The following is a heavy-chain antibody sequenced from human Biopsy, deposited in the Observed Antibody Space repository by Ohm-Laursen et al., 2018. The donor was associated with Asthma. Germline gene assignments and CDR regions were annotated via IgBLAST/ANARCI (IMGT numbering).Heavy chain of an antibody. CDR1: GFAFSNYP. CDR2: IWPGQPDI. CDR3: ARAYGGSFFSGSFDI. V-gene: IGHV3-23*01. J-gene: IGHJ3*02. D-gene: IGHD4-23*01. Sequence: GSLRLSCTASGFAFSNYPMSWARQAPGKGLAWVGTIWPGQPDIDYEPPVRGRFFISRDDSKNTLYLDMTSLRAEDTAVYYCARAYGGSFFSGSFDIWGQGTMVTVSS.